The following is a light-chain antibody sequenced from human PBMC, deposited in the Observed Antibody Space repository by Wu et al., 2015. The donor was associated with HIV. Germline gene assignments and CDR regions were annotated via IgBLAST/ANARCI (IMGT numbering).Light chain of an antibody. Sequence: EIVLTQSPVTLSLSPGERATLSCRASQSIGTYLAWYQQRRGQAPRLLIYDASSRATGIPSRFSGGGSGTDFTLTINSLEPEDFAVYYCQQRSSWPWTFGQGTKVEIK. V-gene: IGKV3-11*01. CDR2: DAS. CDR1: QSIGTY. J-gene: IGKJ1*01. CDR3: QQRSSWPWT.